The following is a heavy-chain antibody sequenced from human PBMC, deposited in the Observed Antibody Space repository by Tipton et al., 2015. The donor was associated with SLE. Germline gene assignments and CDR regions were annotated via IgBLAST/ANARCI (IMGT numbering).Heavy chain of an antibody. CDR2: VYHTGSA. CDR1: GGSISSSSYY. D-gene: IGHD5-12*01. V-gene: IGHV4-39*07. Sequence: TLSLTCTVSGGSISSSSYYWGWIRQPPGQGLEWLGSVYHTGSAFYNPSLKSRLSISVDTSMNQFSLRLSSVTAADTAVYYCARLSMATDHWGQGTLVTVSS. J-gene: IGHJ4*02. CDR3: ARLSMATDH.